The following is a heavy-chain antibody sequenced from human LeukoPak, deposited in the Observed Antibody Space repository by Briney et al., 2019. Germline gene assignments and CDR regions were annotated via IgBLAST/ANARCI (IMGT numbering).Heavy chain of an antibody. V-gene: IGHV3-43D*03. CDR2: LTWDGGTA. CDR1: GFTSDDYA. J-gene: IGHJ6*03. D-gene: IGHD2-2*01. CDR3: ARSQPNYYYFMDV. Sequence: GGSLRLSCAASGFTSDDYAMHWVRQPPGKGLEWVSLLTWDGGTAYYAGSVKGRFTISRDSSKNSLYLQMNSLRPEDTALYYCARSQPNYYYFMDVWGTGTTVTVSS.